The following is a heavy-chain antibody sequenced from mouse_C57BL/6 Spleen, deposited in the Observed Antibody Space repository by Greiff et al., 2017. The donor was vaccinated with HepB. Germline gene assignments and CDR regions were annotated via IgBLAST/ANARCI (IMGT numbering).Heavy chain of an antibody. CDR2: ISSGGSYT. J-gene: IGHJ4*01. Sequence: EVMLVESGGDLVKPGGSLKLSCAASGFTFSSYGMSWVRQTPDKRLEWVATISSGGSYTYYPDSVKGRFTISRDNAKNTLYLQMSSLKSEDTAMYYCARPQSFITTVVATKDYAMDYWGQGTSVTVSS. D-gene: IGHD1-1*01. V-gene: IGHV5-6*01. CDR3: ARPQSFITTVVATKDYAMDY. CDR1: GFTFSSYG.